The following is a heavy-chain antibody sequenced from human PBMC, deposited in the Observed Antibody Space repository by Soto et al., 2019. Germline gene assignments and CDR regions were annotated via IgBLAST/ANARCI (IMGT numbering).Heavy chain of an antibody. V-gene: IGHV3-9*01. CDR3: SSDYNVHYHYWGMDV. D-gene: IGHD1-20*01. CDR1: GFTFYEYC. Sequence: SLRLSCSASGFTFYEYCMHLVRQAPGKGLGWVSGISCDSGSIGHANSVKGQFTNSRYNAKNTLYLQMNSLRAEETALYYCSSDYNVHYHYWGMDVWGRGTPVTVSS. CDR2: ISCDSGSI. J-gene: IGHJ6*02.